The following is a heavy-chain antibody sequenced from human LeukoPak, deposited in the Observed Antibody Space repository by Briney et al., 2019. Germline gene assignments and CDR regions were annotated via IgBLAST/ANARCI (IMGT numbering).Heavy chain of an antibody. CDR1: GFTFSNVW. V-gene: IGHV3-15*01. Sequence: KSGGSLRLSGVASGFTFSNVWMAWVRQAPGKGLEWVGRIRSKINGGTTDYAAPVKGRITISRDDSKRTLYLQMNSLKIEDTAVYYCTTDLPPWGQGTLVTVSS. J-gene: IGHJ5*02. CDR3: TTDLPP. CDR2: IRSKINGGTT.